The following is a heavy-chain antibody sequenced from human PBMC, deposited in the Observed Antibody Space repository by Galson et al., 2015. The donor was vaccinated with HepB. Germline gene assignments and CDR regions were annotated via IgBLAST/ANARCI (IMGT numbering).Heavy chain of an antibody. J-gene: IGHJ4*02. V-gene: IGHV1-2*06. CDR2: IDPKSGGT. Sequence: SVKVSCKASGYTFTGYYIHWVRPAPGQGLEWMGRIDPKSGGTHYAQKFQGRFTMTRDTSISTAYMELSSLRSDDTALYYCARAVNHPDSGYVPSPYYFDYWGQGTLVTVSS. D-gene: IGHD5-12*01. CDR3: ARAVNHPDSGYVPSPYYFDY. CDR1: GYTFTGYY.